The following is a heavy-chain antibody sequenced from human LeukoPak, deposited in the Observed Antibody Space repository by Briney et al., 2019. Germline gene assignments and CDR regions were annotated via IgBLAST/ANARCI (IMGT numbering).Heavy chain of an antibody. J-gene: IGHJ1*01. CDR2: IYYSGTT. CDR3: AREDYCSGGSCYSGYFQH. CDR1: GGSISSYY. Sequence: SETLSLTCTVSGGSISSYYWSWIRQPPGKGLEGMGYIYYSGTTNYNPSLKSRVTKSVDTSKNQFSLKLSSVTAADTAVYYCAREDYCSGGSCYSGYFQHWGQGTLVTVSS. V-gene: IGHV4-59*01. D-gene: IGHD2-15*01.